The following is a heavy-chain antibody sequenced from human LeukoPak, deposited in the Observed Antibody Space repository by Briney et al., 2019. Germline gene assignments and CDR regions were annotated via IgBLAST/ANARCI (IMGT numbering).Heavy chain of an antibody. CDR1: GVSIKNYY. D-gene: IGHD2/OR15-2a*01. J-gene: IGHJ5*02. CDR2: IYYAGSS. CDR3: ARQAVIIPTGMEGPWFDP. Sequence: SETLSLTSTVSGVSIKNYYWNWIRQPPGKGLEWIANIYYAGSSNYNPSLKSRVSVSIDASKNHLSLKLTSATAADTAIYYCARQAVIIPTGMEGPWFDPWGQGTLVAVSS. V-gene: IGHV4-59*08.